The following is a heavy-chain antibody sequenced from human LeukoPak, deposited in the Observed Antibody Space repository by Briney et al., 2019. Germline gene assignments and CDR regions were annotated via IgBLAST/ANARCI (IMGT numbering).Heavy chain of an antibody. D-gene: IGHD6-13*01. CDR3: ARIAAAGTVGAFDI. CDR1: GYTFTGYY. J-gene: IGHJ3*02. V-gene: IGHV1-2*02. CDR2: INPNSGGT. Sequence: ASVKVSCKASGYTFTGYYMHWVRQAPGQGLEWMGWINPNSGGTNYAQKFQGRVTMTEDTSTDTAYMELRSLRSDDTAVYYCARIAAAGTVGAFDIWGQGTMVTVSS.